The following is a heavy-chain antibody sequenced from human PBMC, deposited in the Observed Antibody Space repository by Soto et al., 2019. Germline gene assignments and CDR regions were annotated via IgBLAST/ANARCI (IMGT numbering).Heavy chain of an antibody. D-gene: IGHD7-27*01. J-gene: IGHJ4*02. CDR2: INAGYGNT. V-gene: IGHV1-3*01. Sequence: ASVKVSCKASGYTFSSYAMHWVRQAPGQRLEWMGWINAGYGNTKSSQKFQDRVTISRGTSASTAYMELTSLRSEDTAVYYCARDTGDGTFDFWGEGTLVTVSS. CDR3: ARDTGDGTFDF. CDR1: GYTFSSYA.